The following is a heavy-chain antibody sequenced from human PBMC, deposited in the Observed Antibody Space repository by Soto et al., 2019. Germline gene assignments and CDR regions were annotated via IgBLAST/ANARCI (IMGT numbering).Heavy chain of an antibody. V-gene: IGHV6-1*01. CDR2: TYYRSKWYN. Sequence: SQTLSLTCAISGDSVPSNSAAWNWIRQSPSRGLEWLGRTYYRSKWYNDYAVSVKSRITINPDTSKNQFSLQLNSVTPEDTAVYYCARDGRYAHVWSSCRYIPGDAFYILRQGTMATVSS. D-gene: IGHD3-16*02. CDR3: ARDGRYAHVWSSCRYIPGDAFYI. J-gene: IGHJ3*02. CDR1: GDSVPSNSAA.